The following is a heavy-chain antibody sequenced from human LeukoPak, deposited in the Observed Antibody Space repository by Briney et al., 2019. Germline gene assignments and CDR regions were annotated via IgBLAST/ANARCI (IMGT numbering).Heavy chain of an antibody. CDR2: FYITSGST. V-gene: IGHV4-4*07. Sequence: PSETLSLTCIVSGDSISSYSWSWIRQPAGKRLEWIGRFYITSGSTNDNPSLKSRVTMSVDTSKNQFSLNLRSVTAADTAVYYCAREEWVITFGGRYYYMDVWGKGTTVTISS. D-gene: IGHD3-16*01. CDR1: GDSISSYS. CDR3: AREEWVITFGGRYYYMDV. J-gene: IGHJ6*03.